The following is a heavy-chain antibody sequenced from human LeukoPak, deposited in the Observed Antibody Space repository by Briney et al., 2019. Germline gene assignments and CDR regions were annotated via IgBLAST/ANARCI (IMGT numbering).Heavy chain of an antibody. CDR2: IYHSGST. CDR1: GGSISSNNW. CDR3: ARERGHSYYYGDWFDP. Sequence: PSETLSLTCAVSGGSISSNNWWNWVRQPPGKGLEWIGEIYHSGSTNYNPSLKSRVTISVDTSKNQFSLKLSSVTAADTAVYYCARERGHSYYYGDWFDPWGQGTLVTVSS. D-gene: IGHD3-10*01. J-gene: IGHJ5*02. V-gene: IGHV4-4*02.